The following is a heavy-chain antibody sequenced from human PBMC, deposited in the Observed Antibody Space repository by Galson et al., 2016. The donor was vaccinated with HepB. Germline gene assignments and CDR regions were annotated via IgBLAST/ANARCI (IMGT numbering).Heavy chain of an antibody. V-gene: IGHV4-4*02. Sequence: SETLSLTCTVSGDSIGDRKWWSWVRQPPGRRREWVGEIYHSGSTNYNPSPKNRVTTTVDKSKNQFSLKLSSVTAADTAVYYCARLSLWARPESFYFDHWGQGTLVTVSS. CDR3: ARLSLWARPESFYFDH. D-gene: IGHD5-18*01. J-gene: IGHJ4*02. CDR1: GDSIGDRKW. CDR2: IYHSGST.